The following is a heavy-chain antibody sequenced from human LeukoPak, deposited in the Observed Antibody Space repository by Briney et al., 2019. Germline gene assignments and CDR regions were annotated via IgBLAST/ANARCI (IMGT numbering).Heavy chain of an antibody. CDR3: ARLDGSEYYFDY. D-gene: IGHD5-24*01. J-gene: IGHJ4*02. Sequence: ASVKVSCKASGGTFSSYAISWVRQAPGQGLEWMGGIIPIFGTANYAQKFQGRVTITTDESTSTAYMELSSLRSEDTAVYYCARLDGSEYYFDYWGQGTLVTVSP. V-gene: IGHV1-69*05. CDR1: GGTFSSYA. CDR2: IIPIFGTA.